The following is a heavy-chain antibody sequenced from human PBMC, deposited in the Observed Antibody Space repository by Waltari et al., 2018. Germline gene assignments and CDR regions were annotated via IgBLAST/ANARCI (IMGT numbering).Heavy chain of an antibody. V-gene: IGHV3-49*04. CDR3: TRDAYPGSGPFDY. D-gene: IGHD3-10*01. CDR2: IRSKAYGGTT. Sequence: EVQLVESGGGLVQPGRSLRLSCTASGFTFGDYAMSWVRQAPGKGLEWVGFIRSKAYGGTTEYAASVKGRFTISRDDSKSIPYLQMNSLKTEDTAVYYCTRDAYPGSGPFDYWGQGTLVTVSS. J-gene: IGHJ4*02. CDR1: GFTFGDYA.